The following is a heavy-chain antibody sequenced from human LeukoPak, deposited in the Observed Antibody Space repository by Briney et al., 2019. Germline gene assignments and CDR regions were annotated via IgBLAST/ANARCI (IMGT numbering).Heavy chain of an antibody. J-gene: IGHJ6*03. CDR1: GFTFSNYG. CDR3: AKDGDAYIEYYYYYMDV. CDR2: IWHDGSNK. V-gene: IGHV3-33*06. D-gene: IGHD5-24*01. Sequence: GGSLRLSCVSSGFTFSNYGMHWGRQAPGKGLEWVALIWHDGSNKYYADSVRGRVTISRDNSKNTVYLQMNSLTAEDTGVYYCAKDGDAYIEYYYYYMDVWGKGTTVTVSS.